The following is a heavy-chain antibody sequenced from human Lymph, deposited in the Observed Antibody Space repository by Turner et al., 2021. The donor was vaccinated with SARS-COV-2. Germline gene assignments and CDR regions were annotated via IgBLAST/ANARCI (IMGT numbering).Heavy chain of an antibody. CDR2: ISSSSSYI. Sequence: EVQLVESGGGLVKPGGSLRLSCAASGFTFSTYSMNWVRQAPGKGLEWISSISSSSSYIYYADSVKGRFTISRDDAKNSLYLQMKSLRAEDTAVYYCARDIPTTADYFDYWGQGTLVTVSS. CDR1: GFTFSTYS. CDR3: ARDIPTTADYFDY. J-gene: IGHJ4*02. V-gene: IGHV3-21*01. D-gene: IGHD4-17*01.